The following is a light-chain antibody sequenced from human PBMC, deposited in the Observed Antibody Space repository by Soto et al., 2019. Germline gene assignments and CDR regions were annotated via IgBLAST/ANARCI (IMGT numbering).Light chain of an antibody. CDR3: SSYAGSTFWV. V-gene: IGLV2-14*01. Sequence: QSALTQPASVSGSPGQSITLSCTGSGPDVGGYNYVSWYQQYPGEAPKLLIFEVTNRPSGVSDRFSASKSGNTASLTISGLQAEDEAVYYCSSYAGSTFWVFGGGTKVTVL. CDR1: GPDVGGYNY. CDR2: EVT. J-gene: IGLJ3*02.